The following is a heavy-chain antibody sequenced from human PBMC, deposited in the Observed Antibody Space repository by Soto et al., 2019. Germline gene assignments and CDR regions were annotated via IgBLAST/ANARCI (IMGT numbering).Heavy chain of an antibody. Sequence: ASVKVSCKASGYTFTSYGISWVRQAPGQGLEWMGWISAYNGNTNYAQKLQGRVTMTTDTSTSTAYMELRSLRSDDTAVYYCARDIVVGPAGRDYYYYYMDVWGKGTTVNVSS. CDR3: ARDIVVGPAGRDYYYYYMDV. V-gene: IGHV1-18*01. J-gene: IGHJ6*03. D-gene: IGHD2-2*01. CDR2: ISAYNGNT. CDR1: GYTFTSYG.